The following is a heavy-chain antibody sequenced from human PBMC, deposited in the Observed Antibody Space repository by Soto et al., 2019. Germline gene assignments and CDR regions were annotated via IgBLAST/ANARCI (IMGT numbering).Heavy chain of an antibody. Sequence: QVQLVESGGDVVQPGRSLRLSCAASGFIFSNYGMHWVRQVPGKGLEWVAVISYDGNDKDYADSVKGRLTICRDYHQNKLCGQMSSLRAEDKKVYYCAKDTGRQQLTYIDVWGKGTMVTVSS. J-gene: IGHJ6*03. CDR2: ISYDGNDK. CDR3: AKDTGRQQLTYIDV. D-gene: IGHD4-4*01. CDR1: GFIFSNYG. V-gene: IGHV3-30*18.